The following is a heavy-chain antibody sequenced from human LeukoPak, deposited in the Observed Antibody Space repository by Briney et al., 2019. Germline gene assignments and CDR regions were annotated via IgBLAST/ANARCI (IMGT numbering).Heavy chain of an antibody. CDR2: ISSSGSTI. CDR3: AGGGTYCSSTSCHDFDY. Sequence: GGSLRLSCAASGFTFSSYEMNWVRQAPGKGLEWVSYISSSGSTIYYADSVKGRFTISRDNAKNSLYLQMNSLRAEDTAVYYCAGGGTYCSSTSCHDFDYRGQGTLVTVSS. V-gene: IGHV3-48*03. J-gene: IGHJ4*02. D-gene: IGHD2-2*01. CDR1: GFTFSSYE.